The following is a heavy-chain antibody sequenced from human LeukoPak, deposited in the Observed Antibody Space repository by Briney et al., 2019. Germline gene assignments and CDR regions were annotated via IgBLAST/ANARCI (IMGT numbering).Heavy chain of an antibody. D-gene: IGHD5-24*01. CDR1: GFTFSSYG. V-gene: IGHV3-30*02. J-gene: IGHJ4*02. Sequence: PGGSLRLSCAASGFTFSSYGMHWVRQAPGKGLEWVAFIRYDGSNKYYADSVKGRFTISRDNSKNTLYLQMNSLSAEDTAVYYCAKGTVNGYNYDYWGQGTLVTVSS. CDR2: IRYDGSNK. CDR3: AKGTVNGYNYDY.